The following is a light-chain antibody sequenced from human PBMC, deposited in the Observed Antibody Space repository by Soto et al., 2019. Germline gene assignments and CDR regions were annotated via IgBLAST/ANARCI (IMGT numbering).Light chain of an antibody. J-gene: IGKJ4*01. CDR2: GAS. Sequence: EIVMTQSPGTLSVSPGERATLSCGASQSVSSNLAWYQQKPGQAPRLLIYGASTRATGIPARFSGSGSGTEFTLSISSLQSEDFAVYYCQQYRSWVTFGGGTKVEIK. V-gene: IGKV3D-15*01. CDR3: QQYRSWVT. CDR1: QSVSSN.